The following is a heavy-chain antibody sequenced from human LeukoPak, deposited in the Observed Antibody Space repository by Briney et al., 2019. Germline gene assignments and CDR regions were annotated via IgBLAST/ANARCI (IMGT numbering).Heavy chain of an antibody. Sequence: SVKVSCKASGGTFSSYAISWVRQAPGQGLEWMGGIIPIFGTANYAQKFQGRVTITTDESTSTAYMELSSLRSEDTAVYYCARGGYSYEYYYYYYMDVWGKGTTVTVSS. J-gene: IGHJ6*03. V-gene: IGHV1-69*05. D-gene: IGHD5-18*01. CDR3: ARGGYSYEYYYYYYMDV. CDR1: GGTFSSYA. CDR2: IIPIFGTA.